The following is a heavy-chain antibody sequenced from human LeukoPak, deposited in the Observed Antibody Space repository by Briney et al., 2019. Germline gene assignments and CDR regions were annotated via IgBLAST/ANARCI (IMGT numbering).Heavy chain of an antibody. V-gene: IGHV1-69*05. CDR2: IIPIFGTA. CDR1: GGTFSSYA. CDR3: ASKRARDTAIVSYYYYYMDV. D-gene: IGHD5-18*01. Sequence: ASVKASCKASGGTFSSYAISWVRQAPGQGLEWMGGIIPIFGTANYAQKFQGRVTITTDESTSTAYMELSSLRSEDTAVYYCASKRARDTAIVSYYYYYMDVWGKGTTVTVPS. J-gene: IGHJ6*03.